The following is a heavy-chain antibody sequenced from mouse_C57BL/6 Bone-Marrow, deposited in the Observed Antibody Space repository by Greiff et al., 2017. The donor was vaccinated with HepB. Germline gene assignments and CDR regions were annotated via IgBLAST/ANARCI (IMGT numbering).Heavy chain of an antibody. V-gene: IGHV1-59*01. D-gene: IGHD1-1*01. CDR3: AREGISYGSRSWFAY. Sequence: VQLQQPGAELVRPGTSVKLSCKASGYTFTSYWMHWVKQRPGQGLEWIGVIDPSDSYTNYNQKFKGKATLTVDTSSSTAYMQLSSLTSADAAVYYGAREGISYGSRSWFAYWGQGTLVTVSA. J-gene: IGHJ3*01. CDR1: GYTFTSYW. CDR2: IDPSDSYT.